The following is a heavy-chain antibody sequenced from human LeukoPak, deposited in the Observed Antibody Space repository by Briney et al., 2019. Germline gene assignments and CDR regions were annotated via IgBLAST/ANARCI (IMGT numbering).Heavy chain of an antibody. CDR2: IKPDGSEK. D-gene: IGHD6-19*01. CDR3: AKDQPIAVAGNSDY. CDR1: GFTFSTYW. J-gene: IGHJ4*02. V-gene: IGHV3-7*03. Sequence: GGSLRLSCAASGFTFSTYWMSWVRQAPGKGLEWVANIKPDGSEKYYVDSVKGRFTISRDNSKNTLYLQMNSLRAEDTAVYYCAKDQPIAVAGNSDYWGQGTLVTVSS.